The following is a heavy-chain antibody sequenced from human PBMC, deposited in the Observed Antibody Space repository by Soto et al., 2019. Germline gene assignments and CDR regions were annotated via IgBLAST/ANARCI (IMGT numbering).Heavy chain of an antibody. D-gene: IGHD3-22*01. CDR1: GGSISSSSYY. Sequence: QLQLQESGPGLVKPSETLSLTCTVSGGSISSSSYYWGWIRQPPGKGLEWIGSLYYSGSTYYNPSPTSRVTIAVDTSTNQFSLKLSSVTAADTAVYYCVGSGYSPFDYWGQGTLVTVSS. CDR2: LYYSGST. J-gene: IGHJ4*02. V-gene: IGHV4-39*01. CDR3: VGSGYSPFDY.